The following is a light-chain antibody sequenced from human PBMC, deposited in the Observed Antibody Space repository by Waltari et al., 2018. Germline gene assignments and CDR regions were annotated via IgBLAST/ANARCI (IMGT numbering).Light chain of an antibody. CDR3: QQSYSTPYT. V-gene: IGKV1-39*01. CDR1: QSISSN. Sequence: DIQMTQSPSSLSASVGDRVTITCRASQSISSNLNWYQQNPGKAPKLLIYAASSLQSGVPSRFSGIGSETDFTLTISSLQPEDFATYYCQQSYSTPYTFGQGTKLEIK. CDR2: AAS. J-gene: IGKJ2*01.